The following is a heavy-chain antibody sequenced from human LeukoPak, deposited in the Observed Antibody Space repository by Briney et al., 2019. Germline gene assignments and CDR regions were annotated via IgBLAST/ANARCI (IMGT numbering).Heavy chain of an antibody. D-gene: IGHD3-22*01. CDR2: IYSGSST. CDR1: GFTVSSNY. Sequence: GGSLRLSCAASGFTVSSNYMSWDRQAPGKGLEWVSVIYSGSSTYYADSVKGRFTISRDNSKNTLYLQMNSLRAEDTAVYYCATSQVEDSSGPGGYWGQGTLVTVSS. CDR3: ATSQVEDSSGPGGY. J-gene: IGHJ4*02. V-gene: IGHV3-53*01.